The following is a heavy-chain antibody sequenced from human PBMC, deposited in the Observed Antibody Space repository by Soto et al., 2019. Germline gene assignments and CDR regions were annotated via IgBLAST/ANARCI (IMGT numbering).Heavy chain of an antibody. D-gene: IGHD5-18*01. CDR3: ARGGSYHAFDI. J-gene: IGHJ3*02. Sequence: SLRLCCAASGFTFITYGMHWVRQAPGKGPQWVAIISYDGSNKYYADSVKGRFTISRDNSKNTLYLQMNSLRADDTAVYYCARGGSYHAFDIWGQGTMVTVSS. V-gene: IGHV3-30*03. CDR2: ISYDGSNK. CDR1: GFTFITYG.